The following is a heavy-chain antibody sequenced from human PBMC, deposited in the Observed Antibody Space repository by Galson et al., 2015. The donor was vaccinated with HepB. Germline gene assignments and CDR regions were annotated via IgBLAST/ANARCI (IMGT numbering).Heavy chain of an antibody. Sequence: SLRLSCAASGFTFNNAWMNWVRQAPGKGLEWVGRIKSRTYGGTTDYAAPVKDRFTISRDDSKNTLYLQMNSLRAEDTAVYYCVRGAYGAQQYHFDSWGQGTLVTVST. CDR3: VRGAYGAQQYHFDS. J-gene: IGHJ4*02. D-gene: IGHD4/OR15-4a*01. CDR2: IKSRTYGGTT. V-gene: IGHV3-15*07. CDR1: GFTFNNAW.